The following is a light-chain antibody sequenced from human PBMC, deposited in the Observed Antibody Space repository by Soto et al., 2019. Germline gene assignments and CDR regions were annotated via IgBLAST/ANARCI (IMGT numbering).Light chain of an antibody. CDR2: GNS. CDR3: QSYDSSLSGFAV. Sequence: QSVLTQPPSVSGAPGQRGTIYCTGSSSNIGAGYDVHWYQQLPGTAPKLLISGNSNRPSGVPDRFSGSKSGTSASLAITGLQAEDEADYYCQSYDSSLSGFAVFGGGTQLTVL. V-gene: IGLV1-40*01. CDR1: SSNIGAGYD. J-gene: IGLJ7*01.